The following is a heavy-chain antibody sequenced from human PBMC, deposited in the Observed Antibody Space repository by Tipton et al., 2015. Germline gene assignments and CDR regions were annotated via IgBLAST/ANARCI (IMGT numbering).Heavy chain of an antibody. CDR1: GFNFHNYA. D-gene: IGHD2-2*01. Sequence: SLRLSCAASGFNFHNYAMNWVRQAPGKGLEWVSSISSSSSYIYYADSVKGRFTISRDNAENSLYLQLNSLRDEDTALYYCARSYYQLLATERVFGMDVWGQGTTVTVSS. CDR3: ARSYYQLLATERVFGMDV. CDR2: ISSSSSYI. J-gene: IGHJ6*02. V-gene: IGHV3-21*01.